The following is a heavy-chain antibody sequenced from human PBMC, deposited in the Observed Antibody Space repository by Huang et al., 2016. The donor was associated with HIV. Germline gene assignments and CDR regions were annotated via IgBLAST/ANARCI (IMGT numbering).Heavy chain of an antibody. D-gene: IGHD6-13*01. Sequence: EVQLVESGGGLVQPGGSLRLSCAASGFTFSTYWMSGVRQAPGKGLEWVANIKQDGSEKYYVDSVKGRFTISRDNAKNSRYLQMNSLRAEDTAVYYCAKDRQEALHSSSWEVFDYWGQGTLVTVSS. CDR3: AKDRQEALHSSSWEVFDY. CDR1: GFTFSTYW. J-gene: IGHJ4*02. V-gene: IGHV3-7*01. CDR2: IKQDGSEK.